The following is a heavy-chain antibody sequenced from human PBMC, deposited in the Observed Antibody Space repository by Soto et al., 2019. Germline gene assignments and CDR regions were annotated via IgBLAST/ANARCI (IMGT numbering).Heavy chain of an antibody. D-gene: IGHD4-17*01. Sequence: SGTLSLTCTVSGGSISSGDYYWSWISQHPGKGLEWIATVYDTGHTFYNPSLKSRVTISADTSKNHFSLKLNSVTASDTAVYYCAKRAYGDPFDPWGQRAPVTVSS. CDR1: GGSISSGDYY. J-gene: IGHJ5*02. CDR2: VYDTGHT. V-gene: IGHV4-39*02. CDR3: AKRAYGDPFDP.